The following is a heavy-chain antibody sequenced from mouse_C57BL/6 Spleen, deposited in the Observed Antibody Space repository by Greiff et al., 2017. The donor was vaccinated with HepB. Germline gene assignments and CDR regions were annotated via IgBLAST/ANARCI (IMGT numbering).Heavy chain of an antibody. CDR2: ISSGSSTI. Sequence: EVQGVESGGGLVKPGGSLKLSCAASGFTFSDYGMHWVRQAPEKGLEWVAYISSGSSTIYYADTVKGRFTISRDNAKNTLFLQMTSLRSEDTAMYYCANSNWDVGFAYWGQGTLVTVSA. D-gene: IGHD4-1*01. CDR1: GFTFSDYG. CDR3: ANSNWDVGFAY. J-gene: IGHJ3*01. V-gene: IGHV5-17*01.